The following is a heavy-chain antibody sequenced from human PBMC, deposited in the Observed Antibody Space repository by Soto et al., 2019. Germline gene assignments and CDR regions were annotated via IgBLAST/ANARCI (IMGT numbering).Heavy chain of an antibody. D-gene: IGHD3-10*01. Sequence: EVLLVESGGGLVQPGRSLRLSCAASGFTFNKYAMHWVRQAPGKGLEWVSSISWNSGDINYADSVRGRFIISRDNTKNSLYLRVHSLTTADTALYYCATNKGIVWVGELAFWGQRTRVTVSS. CDR3: ATNKGIVWVGELAF. J-gene: IGHJ4*02. CDR2: ISWNSGDI. V-gene: IGHV3-9*01. CDR1: GFTFNKYA.